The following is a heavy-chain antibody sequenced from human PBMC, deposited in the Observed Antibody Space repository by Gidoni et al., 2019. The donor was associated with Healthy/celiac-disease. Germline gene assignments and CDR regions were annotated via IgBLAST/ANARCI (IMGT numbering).Heavy chain of an antibody. CDR1: GFTFGDYA. V-gene: IGHV3-49*04. J-gene: IGHJ6*03. CDR3: TRDHGPGYMDV. D-gene: IGHD3-10*01. CDR2: IRSKAYGGTT. Sequence: EVQLVESGRGLVQPGRSLRLSCTASGFTFGDYAMSWVRQAPGKGLEWVGFIRSKAYGGTTEYAASVKGRFTISRDDSKSIAYLQMNSLKTEDTAVYYCTRDHGPGYMDVWGKGTTVTVSS.